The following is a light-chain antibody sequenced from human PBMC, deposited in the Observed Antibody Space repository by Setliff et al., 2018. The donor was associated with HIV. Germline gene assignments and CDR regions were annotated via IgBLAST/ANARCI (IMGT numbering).Light chain of an antibody. J-gene: IGLJ3*02. V-gene: IGLV1-44*01. CDR1: SSNIGSNT. Sequence: QRVTISCSGSSSNIGSNTVNWYHQLPGTAPKLLIYSNNQRPSGVPDRFSGSKSGTSASLAISGLQSEDEADYYCAAWDDSLNGLWVFGGGTKVTVL. CDR2: SNN. CDR3: AAWDDSLNGLWV.